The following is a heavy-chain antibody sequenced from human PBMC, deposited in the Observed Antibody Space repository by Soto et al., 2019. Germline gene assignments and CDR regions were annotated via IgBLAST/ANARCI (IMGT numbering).Heavy chain of an antibody. CDR3: ARDRLWFGELSV. V-gene: IGHV1-3*01. D-gene: IGHD3-10*01. Sequence: QVQLVQSGAEVKKPGASVKVSCKASGYTFTSYAMHWVRQAPGQRLEWMGWINAGNGNTKYSQKFQGRVTITRDTSASTAYMELSSLRSEDTTVYYCARDRLWFGELSVWGQGTLVTVSS. J-gene: IGHJ4*02. CDR2: INAGNGNT. CDR1: GYTFTSYA.